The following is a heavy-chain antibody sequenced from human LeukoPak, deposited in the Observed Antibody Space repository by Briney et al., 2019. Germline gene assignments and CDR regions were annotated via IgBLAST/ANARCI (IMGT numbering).Heavy chain of an antibody. CDR2: IYPGDSDT. V-gene: IGHV5-51*01. D-gene: IGHD2-21*01. CDR1: GYSFTGHW. Sequence: GESLKISCEAFGYSFTGHWIGWVRQMPGRGLEFMGTIYPGDSDTRYSPSFEGRVSISVDKSINTAYLQWSGLKASDTAMYYCAMYGKLGTYSHGFDVWGQGTMVIVSS. J-gene: IGHJ3*01. CDR3: AMYGKLGTYSHGFDV.